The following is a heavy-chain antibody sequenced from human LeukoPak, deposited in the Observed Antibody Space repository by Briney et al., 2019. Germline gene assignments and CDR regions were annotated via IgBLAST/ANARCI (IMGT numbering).Heavy chain of an antibody. Sequence: ASVKVSCKASGYTFTSYAMHWVRQAPGQRLEWMGWINAGNGNTKYSQKFQGRVTITRDTSASTAYMELSSLRSEDTAVYYCARARGYSGYDPADYWGQGTLVTVSS. V-gene: IGHV1-3*01. J-gene: IGHJ4*02. D-gene: IGHD5-12*01. CDR2: INAGNGNT. CDR3: ARARGYSGYDPADY. CDR1: GYTFTSYA.